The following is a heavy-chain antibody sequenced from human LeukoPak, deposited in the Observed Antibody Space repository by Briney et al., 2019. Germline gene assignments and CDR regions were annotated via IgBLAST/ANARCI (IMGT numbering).Heavy chain of an antibody. CDR1: GGSISSTSYY. J-gene: IGHJ4*02. D-gene: IGHD2-2*01. CDR2: IFYSGSP. Sequence: RPSETLSLTCTVSGGSISSTSYYWGWIRQPPGKGLEWIGSIFYSGSPYYNPSLKRRVTISVDTAKNQFSLRLTSVTAADTAVYYCARLKGVPAADYWGQGTLVTVSS. CDR3: ARLKGVPAADY. V-gene: IGHV4-39*01.